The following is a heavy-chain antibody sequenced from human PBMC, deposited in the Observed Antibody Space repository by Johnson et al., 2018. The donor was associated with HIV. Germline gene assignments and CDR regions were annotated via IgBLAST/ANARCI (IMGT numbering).Heavy chain of an antibody. V-gene: IGHV3-73*01. CDR2: IRSKGNNYAT. J-gene: IGHJ3*02. CDR3: TKLVGYCSGGGCYTPGDI. D-gene: IGHD2-15*01. Sequence: EVQLVESGGGLVQPGGSLKLACAASGFTFSGSALHWVRQASGKGLEWVGHIRSKGNNYATAYAASVTGRFTISRDDSQNTAYLQMNRLKTEDTAVYYCTKLVGYCSGGGCYTPGDIWGQGTMVTVSS. CDR1: GFTFSGSA.